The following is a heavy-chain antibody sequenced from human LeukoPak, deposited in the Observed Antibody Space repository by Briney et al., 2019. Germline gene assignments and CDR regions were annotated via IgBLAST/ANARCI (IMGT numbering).Heavy chain of an antibody. CDR2: INQDGSEK. J-gene: IGHJ4*02. V-gene: IGHV3-7*04. D-gene: IGHD1-26*01. Sequence: GGSLRLSCAASGFTFRNYWMSWVRQAPGKGLEWVANINQDGSEKKYVASVKGRFTISKDNAKNSLYLQMNSLRAEDTAVYYCARVRIRVGTTSGDFDYWGQGTLVTVSS. CDR1: GFTFRNYW. CDR3: ARVRIRVGTTSGDFDY.